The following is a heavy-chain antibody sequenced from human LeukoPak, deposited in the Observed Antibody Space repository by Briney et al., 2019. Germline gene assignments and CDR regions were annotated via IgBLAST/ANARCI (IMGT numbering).Heavy chain of an antibody. CDR2: IYYSGST. CDR3: ARDLTVTNAFDI. CDR1: GGSISSHY. J-gene: IGHJ3*02. D-gene: IGHD4-17*01. V-gene: IGHV4-59*11. Sequence: PSETLSLTCTVSGGSISSHYWSWIRQPPGKGLEWIGYIYYSGSTNYNPSLKSRVTISVDTSKNQFSLKLSSVTAADTAVYYCARDLTVTNAFDIWGQGTMVTVSS.